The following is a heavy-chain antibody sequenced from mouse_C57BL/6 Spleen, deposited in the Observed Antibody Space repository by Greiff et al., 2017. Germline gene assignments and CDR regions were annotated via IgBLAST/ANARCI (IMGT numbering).Heavy chain of an antibody. J-gene: IGHJ4*01. CDR3: AIFPITTL. V-gene: IGHV1-74*01. Sequence: VQLQQPGAELVKPGASVKVSCKASGYTFTSYWMHWVKQRPGQGLEWIGRIHPSASDTNYNQKFKGKATLTVDKSSSTAYMQLSSLTSEDSAVYYCAIFPITTLWGQGTSVTVSS. CDR1: GYTFTSYW. CDR2: IHPSASDT. D-gene: IGHD1-1*01.